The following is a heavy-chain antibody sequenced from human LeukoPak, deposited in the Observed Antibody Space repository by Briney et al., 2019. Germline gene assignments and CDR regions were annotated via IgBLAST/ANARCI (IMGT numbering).Heavy chain of an antibody. V-gene: IGHV4-34*01. CDR2: INHSGST. Sequence: PSETLSLTCAVYGGSFSGYYWSWIRQPPGKGLEWIGEINHSGSTNYNPSLKSRVTISVDTSKNQFSLKLSSATAADTAVYYCARGGRVVPRAFDPWGQGTLVTVSS. CDR3: ARGGRVVPRAFDP. CDR1: GGSFSGYY. J-gene: IGHJ5*02. D-gene: IGHD2-21*01.